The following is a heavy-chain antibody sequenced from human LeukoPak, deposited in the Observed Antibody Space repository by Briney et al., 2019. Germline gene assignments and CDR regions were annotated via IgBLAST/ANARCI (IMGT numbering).Heavy chain of an antibody. J-gene: IGHJ4*02. D-gene: IGHD2/OR15-2a*01. V-gene: IGHV3-21*01. CDR1: GFPFSSYT. Sequence: PGGSLRLSCAASGFPFSSYTMNWVRQAPGKGLEWVSSISSSSSYIYYSDSVKGRLTSSRDNAKNSLYLQMNSLRAEDTAVYYCARVAGFCDSTSNCYSDYWGQGTLVTVSS. CDR3: ARVAGFCDSTSNCYSDY. CDR2: ISSSSSYI.